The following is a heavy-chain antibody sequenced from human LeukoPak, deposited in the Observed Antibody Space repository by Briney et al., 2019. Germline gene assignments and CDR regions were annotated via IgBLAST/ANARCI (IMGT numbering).Heavy chain of an antibody. CDR3: ARGLRSYYYAFDA. CDR2: IYSGGST. V-gene: IGHV3-53*01. Sequence: GGSLRLSCTVSGFTVSSNSMSWVRQAPGKGLEWVSVIYSGGSTYYADSVKGRFTISRDNSKNTLYLQMNSLRAEDTPVYYCARGLRSYYYAFDAWAKGQWSPSLQ. D-gene: IGHD1-26*01. CDR1: GFTVSSNS. J-gene: IGHJ3*01.